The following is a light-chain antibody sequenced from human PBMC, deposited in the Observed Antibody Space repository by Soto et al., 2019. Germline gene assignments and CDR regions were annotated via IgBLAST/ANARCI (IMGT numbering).Light chain of an antibody. Sequence: EIVWTQSPVTLSLSPGDRGTLFRRAVQSVSSTYLAWYQQKPGQPPRLLIYGASSRATGIPDRFSSSGSGTHFTPTISRLEPEDFAVYYCQQYGSSPPITFGQGTRLEIK. CDR1: QSVSSTY. CDR3: QQYGSSPPIT. CDR2: GAS. V-gene: IGKV3-20*01. J-gene: IGKJ5*01.